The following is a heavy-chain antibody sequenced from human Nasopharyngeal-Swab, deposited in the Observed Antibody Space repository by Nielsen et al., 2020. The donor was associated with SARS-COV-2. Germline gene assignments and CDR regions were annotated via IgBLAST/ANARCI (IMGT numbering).Heavy chain of an antibody. J-gene: IGHJ3*02. D-gene: IGHD3-10*01. CDR3: VRDESGAFDI. Sequence: GESLKISCAASGFTFTTYSMTWVRQAPGQGLEWVANVKQDGGEKFYLDSVKGRFPISRDNAKSSLYLQMTSLRAEDTAVYYCVRDESGAFDIWGQGTMVTVSS. CDR2: VKQDGGEK. V-gene: IGHV3-7*01. CDR1: GFTFTTYS.